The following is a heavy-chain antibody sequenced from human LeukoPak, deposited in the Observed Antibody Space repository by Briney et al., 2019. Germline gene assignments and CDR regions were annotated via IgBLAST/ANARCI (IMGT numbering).Heavy chain of an antibody. CDR2: IYYSGST. V-gene: IGHV4-59*08. CDR1: GGSISSYY. CDR3: ASYNDYGGPALDY. Sequence: SETLSLTCTVSGGSISSYYWSWIRQPPGKGLEWIGYIYYSGSTNYNPSLKSRVTISVDTSKNQFSLKLSSVTAADTAVYYCASYNDYGGPALDYWGQGTLVTVSS. J-gene: IGHJ4*02. D-gene: IGHD4-23*01.